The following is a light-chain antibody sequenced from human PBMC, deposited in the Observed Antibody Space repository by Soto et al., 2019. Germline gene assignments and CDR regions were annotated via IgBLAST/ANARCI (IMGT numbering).Light chain of an antibody. CDR3: SSYAGTYTLI. V-gene: IGLV2-11*01. CDR2: DVT. Sequence: QSVLTQPRSVSGSPGQSVTISCTGTSNDVGGYYYVSWFQQHPGKAPKLMIYDVTKRPSGVPDRFSASKSGNTASLTISGLQPEDEADYYCSSYAGTYTLIFGGGTQLTVL. J-gene: IGLJ2*01. CDR1: SNDVGGYYY.